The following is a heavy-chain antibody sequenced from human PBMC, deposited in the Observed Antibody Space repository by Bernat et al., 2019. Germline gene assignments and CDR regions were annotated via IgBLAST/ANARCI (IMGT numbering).Heavy chain of an antibody. CDR2: ISGSGGST. V-gene: IGHV3-23*01. CDR3: ARHDYGDYAGPWYFDL. J-gene: IGHJ2*01. D-gene: IGHD4-17*01. Sequence: EMQLLESGGDLVQPGGSLRLSCAASGFTFSTYAMSWVRQAPGKGLEWVSTISGSGGSTYFPDSVKGRFTISRDNSKNTLYLQMNSLRAEDTAVYYCARHDYGDYAGPWYFDLWGRGTLVTVSS. CDR1: GFTFSTYA.